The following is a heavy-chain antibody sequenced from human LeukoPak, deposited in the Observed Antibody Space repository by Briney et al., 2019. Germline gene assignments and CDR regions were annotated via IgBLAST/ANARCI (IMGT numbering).Heavy chain of an antibody. Sequence: SETLSLTCAVYGGSFSGYYWSWIRQPPGKGLEWIGEINHSGSTNYNPSLKSRVTISVDTSKSQFSLKLSSVTAADTAVYYCARGRGGGSTPGYMDVWGKGTTVTVSS. D-gene: IGHD2-15*01. CDR2: INHSGST. CDR1: GGSFSGYY. CDR3: ARGRGGGSTPGYMDV. V-gene: IGHV4-34*01. J-gene: IGHJ6*03.